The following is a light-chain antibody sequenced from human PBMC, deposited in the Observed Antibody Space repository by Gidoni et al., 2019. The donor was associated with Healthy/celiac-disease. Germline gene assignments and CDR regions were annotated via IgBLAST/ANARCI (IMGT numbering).Light chain of an antibody. V-gene: IGLV2-18*02. CDR1: SSDVGSYNR. CDR2: EFS. CDR3: SSYTSSSTPW. Sequence: QSALTKPPSVSGSPGQPVTISCTGTSSDVGSYNRVSWYQQPPGTAPKLMIYEFSNRPSGVPDRFSGSKSGNTASLTISVLQAEDEADYYCSSYTSSSTPWFGGGTKLTVL. J-gene: IGLJ3*02.